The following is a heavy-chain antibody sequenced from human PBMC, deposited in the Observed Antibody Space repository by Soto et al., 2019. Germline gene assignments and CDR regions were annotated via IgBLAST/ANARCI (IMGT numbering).Heavy chain of an antibody. J-gene: IGHJ5*02. CDR3: ARYNSYAIDP. D-gene: IGHD2-8*01. CDR1: GTSISSYY. Sequence: PSETLSLTCTVSGTSISSYYWSWIRQPPGKGLEWIANIHYSGTTNYNPSLASRVTLSVDTSKNQFSLKMTSVTAADRAMYFCARYNSYAIDPWGQGTPVTVSS. V-gene: IGHV4-59*01. CDR2: IHYSGTT.